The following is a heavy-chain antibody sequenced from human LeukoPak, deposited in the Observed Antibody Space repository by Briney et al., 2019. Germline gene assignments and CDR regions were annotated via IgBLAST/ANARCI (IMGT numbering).Heavy chain of an antibody. CDR1: GYTFTSYD. J-gene: IGHJ4*02. Sequence: GASVKVSCKASGYTFTSYDINWVRQAPGQGLEWMGYMNPNSGNTGYAQKFQGRVTITTNTSTSTAYMELSSLRSDDTAVYYCAREGSDYWGQGNLVTVSS. V-gene: IGHV1-8*03. CDR2: MNPNSGNT. CDR3: AREGSDY.